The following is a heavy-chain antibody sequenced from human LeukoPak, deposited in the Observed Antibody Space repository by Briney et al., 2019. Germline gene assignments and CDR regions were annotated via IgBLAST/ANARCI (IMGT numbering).Heavy chain of an antibody. V-gene: IGHV3-23*01. Sequence: TGGSLRLSCAASGFTFSTYGMSWVRQARGKGLEWVSGISGSGGSTYYADSVKGRFTISRDNSKNTLSLQMNSLRAEDTAVYYFAKGAVSLFRGLNRRDYYYMDFGGKGPTVTVSS. CDR2: ISGSGGST. CDR3: AKGAVSLFRGLNRRDYYYMDF. D-gene: IGHD3-10*01. J-gene: IGHJ6*03. CDR1: GFTFSTYG.